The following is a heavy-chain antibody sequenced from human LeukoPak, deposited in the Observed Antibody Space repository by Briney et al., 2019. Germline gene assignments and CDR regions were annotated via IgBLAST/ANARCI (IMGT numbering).Heavy chain of an antibody. CDR2: ISGSGSYI. D-gene: IGHD6-13*01. J-gene: IGHJ4*02. CDR3: ARDPGIAAAGTVGYFDS. CDR1: GFTFSSYS. V-gene: IGHV3-21*06. Sequence: GGSLRLSCAASGFTFSSYSMNWVRQAPGKGLEWVSAISGSGSYISYADSMKGRFTISRDSAKNSVYLQMNSLRVEDTAVYYCARDPGIAAAGTVGYFDSWGQGILVTVSS.